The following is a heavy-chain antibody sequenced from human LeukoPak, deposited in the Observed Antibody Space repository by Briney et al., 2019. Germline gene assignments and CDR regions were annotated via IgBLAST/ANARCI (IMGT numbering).Heavy chain of an antibody. J-gene: IGHJ4*02. CDR2: IYHSGTT. V-gene: IGHV4-38-2*01. CDR1: RYSISSGHY. Sequence: PSETLSLTCAVSRYSISSGHYWGWIRQPPGKGLEWIGSIYHSGTTDYNPSLKSRVTISVDTSNNQFSLKLSSVTAADTAVYYCARWYSSSGYFDYWGQGTLVTVSS. D-gene: IGHD6-6*01. CDR3: ARWYSSSGYFDY.